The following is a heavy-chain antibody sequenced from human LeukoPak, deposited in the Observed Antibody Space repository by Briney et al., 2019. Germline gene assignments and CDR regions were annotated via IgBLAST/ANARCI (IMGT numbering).Heavy chain of an antibody. D-gene: IGHD6-13*01. Sequence: PGCSLRLSCAASGFTFRAYGMHWVRQAPGKGLEWVALISYDGSNTYYADSVKGRFTISRDNSKNTLYLQMDSRGAEDTAVYYCAKEGDISSSWYLSNYFDYWGQGTLVTVSS. J-gene: IGHJ4*02. CDR2: ISYDGSNT. V-gene: IGHV3-30*18. CDR3: AKEGDISSSWYLSNYFDY. CDR1: GFTFRAYG.